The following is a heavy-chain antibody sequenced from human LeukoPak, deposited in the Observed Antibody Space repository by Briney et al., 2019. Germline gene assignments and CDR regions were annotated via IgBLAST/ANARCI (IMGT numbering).Heavy chain of an antibody. CDR1: GGSISSSSYY. V-gene: IGHV4-61*05. CDR2: IYYSGST. CDR3: ARGFSYHFEP. D-gene: IGHD2-2*01. J-gene: IGHJ5*02. Sequence: PSETLSLTCTVSGGSISSSSYYWGWICQPPGKGLEWIGCIYYSGSTNYNPSPKSRVTISVDTSKNQFSLKLSSVGAADTAVYYCARGFSYHFEPWGQGTLVTVSS.